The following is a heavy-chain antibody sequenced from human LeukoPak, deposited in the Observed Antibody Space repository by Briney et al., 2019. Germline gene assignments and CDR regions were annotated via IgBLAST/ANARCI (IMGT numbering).Heavy chain of an antibody. CDR3: ARGSEAAAADV. V-gene: IGHV4-30-2*01. J-gene: IGHJ6*02. CDR2: IYHSGST. CDR1: GGSISSGGYS. Sequence: PPQTLSLTCAVSGGSISSGGYSWSWIQQPPGKGLEWIGYIYHSGSTYYNPSLKSRVTISVDRSKNQFSLKLSSVTAADTAVYYCARGSEAAAADVWGQGTTVTVSS. D-gene: IGHD2-15*01.